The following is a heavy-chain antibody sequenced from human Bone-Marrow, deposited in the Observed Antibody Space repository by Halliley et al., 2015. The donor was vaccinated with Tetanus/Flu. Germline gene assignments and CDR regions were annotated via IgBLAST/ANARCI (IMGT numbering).Heavy chain of an antibody. CDR3: ATQQITMIVVRTNYHYGMDV. V-gene: IGHV1-46*01. J-gene: IGHJ6*02. Sequence: QLVQSGAEVKKPGASVKVSCEASGYTLTSLYLHWVRQAPGQGLEWIGTIKPSSGSTSYAQKFQGRVTMSRDTSTSTVYMELSSLRSEDTAVYFCATQQITMIVVRTNYHYGMDVWGQGTTVPVSS. CDR1: GYTLTSLY. CDR2: IKPSSGST. D-gene: IGHD3-22*01.